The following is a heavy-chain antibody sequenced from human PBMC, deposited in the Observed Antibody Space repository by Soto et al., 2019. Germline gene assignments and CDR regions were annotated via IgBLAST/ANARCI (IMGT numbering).Heavy chain of an antibody. J-gene: IGHJ6*02. CDR1: GFTFSSYG. Sequence: QVQLVESGGGVVQPGRSLRLSCAASGFTFSSYGMHWVRQAPGRGLEGVAVIWYDGSNKYYADSVKGRFTISRDNSKNTLYLQMNSLRAEDTAVYYCASHYGDYYYYGMDVWGQGTTVTVSS. V-gene: IGHV3-33*01. D-gene: IGHD4-17*01. CDR2: IWYDGSNK. CDR3: ASHYGDYYYYGMDV.